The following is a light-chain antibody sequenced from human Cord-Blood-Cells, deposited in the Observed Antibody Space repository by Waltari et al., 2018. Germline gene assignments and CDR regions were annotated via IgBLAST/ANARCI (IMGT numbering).Light chain of an antibody. CDR1: KSISSY. Sequence: DIQMTQSPSSLSASVGDRVTITCRASKSISSYLNWYQQKPGKAPKLLIYAASSLQSGVPSRCSGSGSGTDFTLTISSLQPEDFAAYYCQQSYSTPCSFGQGTKLEIK. V-gene: IGKV1-39*01. J-gene: IGKJ2*04. CDR3: QQSYSTPCS. CDR2: AAS.